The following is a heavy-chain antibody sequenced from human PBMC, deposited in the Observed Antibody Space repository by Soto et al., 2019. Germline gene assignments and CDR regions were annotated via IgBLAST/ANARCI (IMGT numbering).Heavy chain of an antibody. CDR1: NAYTSSCTYN. J-gene: IGHJ6*02. CDR3: ATAYDILTGYSYYYDGMDV. D-gene: IGHD3-9*01. CDR2: IYYSGST. V-gene: IGHV4-39*01. Sequence: SVTLSYNCTVTNAYTSSCTYNPGSIRQPPGKGLEWIGSIYYSGSTYYNPSLKSRVTISVDTSKNQFSLKLSSVTAADTAVYYCATAYDILTGYSYYYDGMDVWGQGTTVT.